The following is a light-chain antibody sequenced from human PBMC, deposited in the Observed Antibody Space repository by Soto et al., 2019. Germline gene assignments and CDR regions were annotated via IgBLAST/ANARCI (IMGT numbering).Light chain of an antibody. Sequence: EIVLTPSPGTLSLSPGERATLSCRASQSVSSSYLAWYQQKPGQAPRLLIYGASSRATGIPDRFSGSGSGKDFTLTISRLEPEDFAVYYCQQYGSSQWTFGQGTKVDIK. CDR1: QSVSSSY. CDR2: GAS. V-gene: IGKV3-20*01. CDR3: QQYGSSQWT. J-gene: IGKJ1*01.